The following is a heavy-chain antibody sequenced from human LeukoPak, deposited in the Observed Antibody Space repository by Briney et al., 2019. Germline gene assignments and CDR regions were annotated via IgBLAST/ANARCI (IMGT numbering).Heavy chain of an antibody. CDR2: IDPADGET. D-gene: IGHD3-10*01. Sequence: ASVKVSCKASGYPFIDYYIHWMQQAPGEGLEWMGRIDPADGETAYAENFQGRVTFTADTSTNTVYMELNSLTFADRAVCYCARDHEERGPYLDLWGQGTLVIVSS. J-gene: IGHJ4*02. V-gene: IGHV1-69-2*01. CDR1: GYPFIDYY. CDR3: ARDHEERGPYLDL.